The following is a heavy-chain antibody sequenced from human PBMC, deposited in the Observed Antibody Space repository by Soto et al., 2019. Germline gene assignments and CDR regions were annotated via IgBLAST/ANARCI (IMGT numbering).Heavy chain of an antibody. CDR1: GGSISSGDYY. CDR3: ARYKTVVVTATTPYYYYYGMDV. V-gene: IGHV4-30-4*01. D-gene: IGHD2-21*02. CDR2: IYYSGST. Sequence: SETLSLTCTVSGGSISSGDYYWSWIRQPPGKGLEWIGYIYYSGSTYYNPSLKSRVTISVDTSKNQFSLKLSSVTAADTAVYYCARYKTVVVTATTPYYYYYGMDVWGQGTTVTVSS. J-gene: IGHJ6*02.